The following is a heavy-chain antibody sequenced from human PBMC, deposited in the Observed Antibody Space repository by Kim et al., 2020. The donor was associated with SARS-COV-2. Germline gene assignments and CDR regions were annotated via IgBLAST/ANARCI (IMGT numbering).Heavy chain of an antibody. Sequence: VKGRFTISRDNSKNTVYLQMNSLRAEDTAVYYCASNPVATSAFSYWYFDLWGRGTLVTVSS. CDR3: ASNPVATSAFSYWYFDL. J-gene: IGHJ2*01. D-gene: IGHD2-2*01. V-gene: IGHV3-30*07.